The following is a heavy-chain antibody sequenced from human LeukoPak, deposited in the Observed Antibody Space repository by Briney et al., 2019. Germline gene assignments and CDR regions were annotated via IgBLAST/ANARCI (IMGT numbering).Heavy chain of an antibody. Sequence: ASVKVSCKASGYTFTGYYMHWVRQAPGQGLEWMGWINPNSGGTNYAQKSQGRVTMTRDTSISTAYMELSRLRSDDTAVYYCATYYDILTGYANDAFDIWGQGTMVTVSS. CDR3: ATYYDILTGYANDAFDI. CDR1: GYTFTGYY. D-gene: IGHD3-9*01. CDR2: INPNSGGT. V-gene: IGHV1-2*02. J-gene: IGHJ3*02.